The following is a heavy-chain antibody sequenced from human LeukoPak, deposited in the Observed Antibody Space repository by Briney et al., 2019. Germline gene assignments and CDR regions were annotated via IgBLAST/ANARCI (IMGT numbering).Heavy chain of an antibody. V-gene: IGHV6-1*01. Sequence: SQTLSLTCVITGDTVARNNPAWNWIRQSPSRGLEWLGRTYFKSKWYNEYAVSVKSRVTINPDTSKNQFSLQLTSVTPEDMGVYFCARGWNYAFGSWGQGTLVTVSS. CDR3: ARGWNYAFGS. CDR2: TYFKSKWYN. D-gene: IGHD1-7*01. CDR1: GDTVARNNPA. J-gene: IGHJ4*02.